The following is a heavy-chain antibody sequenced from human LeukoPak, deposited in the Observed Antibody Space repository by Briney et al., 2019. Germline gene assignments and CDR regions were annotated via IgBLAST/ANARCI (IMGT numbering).Heavy chain of an antibody. Sequence: GASVKVSSKASGYSFTIYYMHWVRQAPGQGLEWMGFINPSGSSAAYAQKFQGRLTMTRDIFTSTDYMELTSLTSDDTAVYYCARDNSVGETAWWFDPWGQGTLVTVSS. CDR2: INPSGSSA. CDR1: GYSFTIYY. CDR3: ARDNSVGETAWWFDP. J-gene: IGHJ5*02. D-gene: IGHD1-26*01. V-gene: IGHV1-46*01.